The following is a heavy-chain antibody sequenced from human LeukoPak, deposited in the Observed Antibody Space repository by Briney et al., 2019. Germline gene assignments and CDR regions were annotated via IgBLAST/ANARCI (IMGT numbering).Heavy chain of an antibody. D-gene: IGHD2-2*01. V-gene: IGHV1-18*01. J-gene: IGHJ4*02. CDR3: ARAKDIVVVPAAMGADFDY. CDR1: GYTFTSYG. Sequence: ASVKVSCTASGYTFTSYGISWVRQAPGQGLEWMGWISAYNGNTNYAQKLQGRVTMTTDTSTSTAYMELRSLRSDDTAVYYCARAKDIVVVPAAMGADFDYWGQGTLVTVSS. CDR2: ISAYNGNT.